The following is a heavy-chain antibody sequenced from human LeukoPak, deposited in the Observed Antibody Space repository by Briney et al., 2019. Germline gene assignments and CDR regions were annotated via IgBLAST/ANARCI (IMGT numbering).Heavy chain of an antibody. CDR3: AGLGYCSSTSCYETRYYYYGMDV. V-gene: IGHV1-69*13. D-gene: IGHD2-2*01. CDR1: GGTFSSYA. Sequence: ASVKVSCKASGGTFSSYAISWVRQGPGQGLEWMGGIIPIFGTANYAQKFQGRVTITADESTSTAYMELSSLRSEDTAVYYCAGLGYCSSTSCYETRYYYYGMDVWGQGTTVTVSS. J-gene: IGHJ6*02. CDR2: IIPIFGTA.